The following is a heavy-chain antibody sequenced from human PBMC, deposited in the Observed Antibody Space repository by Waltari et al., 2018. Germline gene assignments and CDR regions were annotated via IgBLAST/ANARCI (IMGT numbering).Heavy chain of an antibody. CDR3: AREGAYYDILTGPFDY. CDR1: GFTFSSYS. J-gene: IGHJ4*02. Sequence: EVQLVESGGGLVQPGGSLRLSCAASGFTFSSYSMNWARQAPGKGLEWVSYISSSSSNIYYADSVKGRFTISRDNAKNSLYLKMNSLRAEDTAVYYCAREGAYYDILTGPFDYWGQGTLVTVSS. D-gene: IGHD3-9*01. CDR2: ISSSSSNI. V-gene: IGHV3-48*04.